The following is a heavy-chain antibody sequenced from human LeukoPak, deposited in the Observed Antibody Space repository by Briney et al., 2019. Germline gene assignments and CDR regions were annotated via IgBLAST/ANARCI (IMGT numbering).Heavy chain of an antibody. CDR3: ARGRYFDWLFLFDP. J-gene: IGHJ5*02. CDR2: TNPNSGGT. V-gene: IGHV1-2*02. CDR1: GYTFTGYY. Sequence: ASVKVSCKASGYTFTGYYMHWVGQAPGQGLEWMGWTNPNSGGTNYAQKFQGRVTMTRDTSISTAYMELSRLRSDDTAVYYCARGRYFDWLFLFDPWGQGTLVTVSS. D-gene: IGHD3-9*01.